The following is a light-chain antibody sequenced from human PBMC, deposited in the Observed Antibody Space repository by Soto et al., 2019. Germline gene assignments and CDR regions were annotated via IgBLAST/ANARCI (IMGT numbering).Light chain of an antibody. J-gene: IGLJ2*01. CDR2: DDN. Sequence: SYELTQPPSVSVAPGQTARITCGGNNIGSKSVHWYQQKPGQAPVLVVYDDNDRPSGIPERFSGSDSGNTATLTISRVEAGDEADYYCQVLHRGVDWVFGGGTQLTVL. V-gene: IGLV3-21*02. CDR3: QVLHRGVDWV. CDR1: NIGSKS.